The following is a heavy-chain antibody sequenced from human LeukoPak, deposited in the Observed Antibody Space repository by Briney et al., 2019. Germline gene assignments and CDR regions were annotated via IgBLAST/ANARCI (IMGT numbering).Heavy chain of an antibody. Sequence: PSETLSLTCTVSGGSISSYYWSWIRQPPGKGLEWIGYIYYSGSTNYNPSLKSRVTISVDTSKNQFSLKLSSVTAADTAVYYCARARRRDAFHMWAQGTMVTVSS. CDR1: GGSISSYY. CDR3: ARARRRDAFHM. V-gene: IGHV4-59*01. CDR2: IYYSGST. J-gene: IGHJ3*02.